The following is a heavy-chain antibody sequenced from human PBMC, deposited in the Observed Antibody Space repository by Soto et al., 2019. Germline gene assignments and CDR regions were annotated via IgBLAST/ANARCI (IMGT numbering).Heavy chain of an antibody. V-gene: IGHV4-30-2*01. Sequence: HLQLQESGSGLVKPSQTLSLTCAVSGGSVTSGVYSWSWIRQPPGGGLEWMGYVHYDGGSFHNPSLKSRATLSWDRSKNQFSPHRTSVTPADSAVYFCAGESQVAIDYWGQGALVPASP. J-gene: IGHJ4*02. CDR2: VHYDGGS. CDR3: AGESQVAIDY. CDR1: GGSVTSGVYS.